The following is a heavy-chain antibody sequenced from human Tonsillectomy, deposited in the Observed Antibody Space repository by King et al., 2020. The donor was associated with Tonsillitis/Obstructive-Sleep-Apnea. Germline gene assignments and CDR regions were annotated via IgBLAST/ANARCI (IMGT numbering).Heavy chain of an antibody. Sequence: VQLVESGGGLVKPGGSLRLSCAASGFTFSDYYMSWIRQAPGKGLEWVSYISSSGSTIYYADSVKGRFTISRDNAKNSLYLQMNSLRAEDTAVYYCAKDWESSSWYSAYYYYYYMDVWGKGTTVTVSS. V-gene: IGHV3-11*01. D-gene: IGHD6-19*01. CDR3: AKDWESSSWYSAYYYYYYMDV. CDR2: ISSSGSTI. J-gene: IGHJ6*03. CDR1: GFTFSDYY.